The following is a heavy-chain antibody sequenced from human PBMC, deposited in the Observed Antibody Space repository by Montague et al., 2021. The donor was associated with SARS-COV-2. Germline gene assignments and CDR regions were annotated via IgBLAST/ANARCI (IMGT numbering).Heavy chain of an antibody. J-gene: IGHJ5*02. CDR2: ISYDGSNK. CDR3: ARGSSVIDIVVVVAAGFDP. Sequence: SLRLSCAASGFTFSSYGMHWVRQAPGKGLEWVAVISYDGSNKYYADSVKGRFTISRDNSKNTLYLQMNSLRAEDTAVYYCARGSSVIDIVVVVAAGFDPWGQGTLVTVSS. D-gene: IGHD2-15*01. V-gene: IGHV3-30*03. CDR1: GFTFSSYG.